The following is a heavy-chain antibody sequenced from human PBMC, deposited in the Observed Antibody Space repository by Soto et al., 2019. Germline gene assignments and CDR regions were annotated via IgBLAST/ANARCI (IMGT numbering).Heavy chain of an antibody. J-gene: IGHJ4*02. D-gene: IGHD5-12*01. CDR2: IKSKTDGGTT. CDR3: TTDRGGYDYFDY. CDR1: GFTFSNAW. Sequence: GGSLRLSCAASGFTFSNAWMIWVRQAPGKGLEWVGRIKSKTDGGTTDYAAPVKGRFTISRDDSKNTLYLQMNSLKTEDTAVYYCTTDRGGYDYFDYWGQGTLVTVSS. V-gene: IGHV3-15*01.